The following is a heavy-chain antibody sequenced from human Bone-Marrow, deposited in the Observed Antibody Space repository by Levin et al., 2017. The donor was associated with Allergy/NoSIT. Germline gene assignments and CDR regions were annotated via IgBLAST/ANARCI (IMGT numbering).Heavy chain of an antibody. V-gene: IGHV3-48*02. J-gene: IGHJ1*01. Sequence: GESLKISCAASGFTFSVYGMNWVRQAPGKGLEWVSYITASDSSALYADSVKGRFTISRDNAKNSLYLQMNSLRDEDTAVYYCARGGSGGWSDQFFRNWGQGTLVTVSS. CDR2: ITASDSSA. CDR3: ARGGSGGWSDQFFRN. CDR1: GFTFSVYG. D-gene: IGHD6-19*01.